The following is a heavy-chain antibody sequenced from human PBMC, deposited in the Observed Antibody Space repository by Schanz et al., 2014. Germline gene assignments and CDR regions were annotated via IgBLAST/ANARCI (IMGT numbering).Heavy chain of an antibody. CDR1: GFTFSSYA. CDR2: IYSGIGA. CDR3: ARGTDWNLHY. V-gene: IGHV3-66*01. D-gene: IGHD1-1*01. J-gene: IGHJ4*02. Sequence: EVQLVESGGGLVKPGGSLRLSCAASGFTFSSYAMSWVRQAPGKGLEWVSVIYSGIGAYYADSVKGRFTVSRDSGQNSLYLQMNSLRAGDTAVYYCARGTDWNLHYWGQGALVTVSS.